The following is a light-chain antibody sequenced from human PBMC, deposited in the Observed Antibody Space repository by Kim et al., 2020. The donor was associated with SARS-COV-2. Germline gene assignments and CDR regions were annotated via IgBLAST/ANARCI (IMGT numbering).Light chain of an antibody. J-gene: IGKJ5*01. Sequence: DTQMTQSPSSLSASVGDRVTITCRASQDIRNDLGWYQQNPGRAPKRLIYGASSLQSGVPSRFSGSGSGTEFTLTITSVQPEDFATYFCLQHNTYPITFGQGTQLEIK. CDR2: GAS. CDR1: QDIRND. CDR3: LQHNTYPIT. V-gene: IGKV1-17*01.